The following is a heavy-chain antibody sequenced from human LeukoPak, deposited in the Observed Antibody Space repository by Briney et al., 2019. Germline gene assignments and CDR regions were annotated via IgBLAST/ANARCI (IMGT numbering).Heavy chain of an antibody. Sequence: ASVKVSCKASGYTFTSYDINWVRQATGQGLEWMGWMNPNSGNTGYAQKFQGRVTMTRNTSISTAYMELSSLRSEDTAVYYRARGRIAAAGTDDYWGQGTLVTVSS. CDR1: GYTFTSYD. CDR3: ARGRIAAAGTDDY. CDR2: MNPNSGNT. J-gene: IGHJ4*02. D-gene: IGHD6-13*01. V-gene: IGHV1-8*01.